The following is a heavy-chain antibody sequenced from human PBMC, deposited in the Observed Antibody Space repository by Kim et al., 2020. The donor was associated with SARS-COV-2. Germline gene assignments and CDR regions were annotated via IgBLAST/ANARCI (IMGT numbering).Heavy chain of an antibody. J-gene: IGHJ4*02. CDR3: ARPLLWFGELSF. Sequence: YYADALKGRFTISRDNAKNSRYLQMNTLRAEVTAVYYCARPLLWFGELSFWGQGTLVTVSS. V-gene: IGHV3-21*01. D-gene: IGHD3-10*01.